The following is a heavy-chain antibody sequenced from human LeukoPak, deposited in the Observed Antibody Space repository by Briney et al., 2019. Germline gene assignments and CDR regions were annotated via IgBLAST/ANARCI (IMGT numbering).Heavy chain of an antibody. J-gene: IGHJ4*02. CDR2: ISGSGGST. D-gene: IGHD6-13*01. CDR1: GFTFSSYA. CDR3: AKAPYSSSWYPVLFDY. Sequence: GGSLRLSCAASGFTFSSYAMSWVRQAPVKGLEWVSAISGSGGSTYYADSVKGRFTISRDNSKNTLYLQMNSLRAEDTAVYYCAKAPYSSSWYPVLFDYWGQGTLVTVSS. V-gene: IGHV3-23*01.